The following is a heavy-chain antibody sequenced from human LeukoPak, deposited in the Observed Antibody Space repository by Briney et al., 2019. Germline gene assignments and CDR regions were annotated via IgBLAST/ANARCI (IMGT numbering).Heavy chain of an antibody. Sequence: PGRSLRLSCAASGFTFSNYGMHWVRQAPGKGLEWVAVISYDGSNKYYADSVKGRFTISRDNAKNTLYLQMNSLRDEDTAVYYCARAFGLTDYWGQGTLVTVSS. CDR1: GFTFSNYG. D-gene: IGHD3/OR15-3a*01. CDR2: ISYDGSNK. CDR3: ARAFGLTDY. J-gene: IGHJ4*02. V-gene: IGHV3-30*03.